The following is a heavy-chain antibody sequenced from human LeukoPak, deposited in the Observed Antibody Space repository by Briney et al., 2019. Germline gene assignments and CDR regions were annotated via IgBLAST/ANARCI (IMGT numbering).Heavy chain of an antibody. Sequence: QPGGSLRLSCSASGFTFSSYAMTWVRQAPGKGLEWVSTVSSSDSSSYYADSVKGRFTISRDNSKNTLYLQMNSLRAEDTAVYYCAKGRGYCSGGSCYSDYWGQGTLVTVSS. J-gene: IGHJ4*02. CDR3: AKGRGYCSGGSCYSDY. CDR2: VSSSDSSS. D-gene: IGHD2-15*01. V-gene: IGHV3-23*01. CDR1: GFTFSSYA.